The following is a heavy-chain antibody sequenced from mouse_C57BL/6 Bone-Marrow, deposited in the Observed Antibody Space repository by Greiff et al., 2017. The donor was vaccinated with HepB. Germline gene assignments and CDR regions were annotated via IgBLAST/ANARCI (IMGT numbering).Heavy chain of an antibody. CDR1: GFTFSDYY. J-gene: IGHJ2*01. Sequence: EVHLVESEGGLVQPGSSMKLSCTASGFTFSDYYMAWVRQVPEKGLEWVANINYDGSSTYYLDSLKSRFIISRDNAKNILYLQMSSLKSEDTATYYCARGRNYGAFDYWGQGTTLTVSS. V-gene: IGHV5-16*01. CDR3: ARGRNYGAFDY. D-gene: IGHD1-1*01. CDR2: INYDGSST.